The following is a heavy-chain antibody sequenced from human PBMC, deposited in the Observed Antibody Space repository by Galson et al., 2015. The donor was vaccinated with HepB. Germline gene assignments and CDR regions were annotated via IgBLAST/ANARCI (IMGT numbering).Heavy chain of an antibody. CDR1: GDSIGSGGYY. CDR2: IYYSGTT. J-gene: IGHJ4*02. D-gene: IGHD2-8*01. CDR3: AREREEFGVIGHHFDY. V-gene: IGHV4-31*03. Sequence: TLSLTCKVSGDSIGSGGYYWAWIRQHPGKGLEWIGNIYYSGTTKYNPPLKSRVTISLDTSENHFSLKFTSLTAADTAVYYCAREREEFGVIGHHFDYWGQGTLVTVSS.